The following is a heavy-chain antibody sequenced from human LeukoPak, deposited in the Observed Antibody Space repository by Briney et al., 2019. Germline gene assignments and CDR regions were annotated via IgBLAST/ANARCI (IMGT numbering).Heavy chain of an antibody. Sequence: GGSLRLSCAASGFTFASYVMSWVRQAPGKGLEWVSAISGSGGTTYYGDSVKGRFTISRDNSNDTVYLQMNSLRVEDTAVYYCAKVRSLSYGSGSHDDWFDPWGQEPWSPSSQ. V-gene: IGHV3-23*01. D-gene: IGHD3-10*01. CDR2: ISGSGGTT. J-gene: IGHJ5*02. CDR1: GFTFASYV. CDR3: AKVRSLSYGSGSHDDWFDP.